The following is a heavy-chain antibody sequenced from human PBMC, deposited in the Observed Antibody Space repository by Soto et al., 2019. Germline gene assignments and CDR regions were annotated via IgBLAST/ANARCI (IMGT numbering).Heavy chain of an antibody. V-gene: IGHV1-46*03. J-gene: IGHJ3*02. D-gene: IGHD2-15*01. Sequence: ASVKVYCKASGYTFTSYYMHWVRQAPGQGLEWKGIINPSGGSTSYAQKFQGRVTMTRDTSTSTVYMELSSLRSEDTAVYYCATNMCSGGSCYHSGASGAFDIWGQGTMVTVSS. CDR2: INPSGGST. CDR3: ATNMCSGGSCYHSGASGAFDI. CDR1: GYTFTSYY.